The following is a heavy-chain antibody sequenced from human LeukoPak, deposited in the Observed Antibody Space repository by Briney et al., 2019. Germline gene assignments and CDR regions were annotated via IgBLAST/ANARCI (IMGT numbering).Heavy chain of an antibody. V-gene: IGHV1-18*01. CDR2: ISAYNGNT. CDR3: ARQLTYAYCSGGSCYNRNYYYGMDV. CDR1: GYTFTSYG. Sequence: ASVKVSCKASGYTFTSYGISWVRQAPGQGLEWMGWISAYNGNTNYAQKLQGRVTMTTDTSTSTAYMELRSLRSDDTAVYYCARQLTYAYCSGGSCYNRNYYYGMDVWGQGTTVTVSS. D-gene: IGHD2-15*01. J-gene: IGHJ6*02.